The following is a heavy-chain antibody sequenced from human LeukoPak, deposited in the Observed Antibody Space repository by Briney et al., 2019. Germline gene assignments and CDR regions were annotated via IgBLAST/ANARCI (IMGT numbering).Heavy chain of an antibody. Sequence: GGSLRLSCAASGFTVSSNYMSWVRQAPGKGLEWVSVIYSGGSTYYADSVKGRFSISRDNAKNTLYLQMNSLRVEDTAVYYCTRGRPHGNDYWGQGTLVTVSS. V-gene: IGHV3-53*01. CDR2: IYSGGST. J-gene: IGHJ4*02. CDR3: TRGRPHGNDY. D-gene: IGHD4-23*01. CDR1: GFTVSSNY.